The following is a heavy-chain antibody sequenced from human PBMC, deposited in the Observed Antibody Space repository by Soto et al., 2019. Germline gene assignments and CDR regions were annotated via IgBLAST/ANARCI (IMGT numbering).Heavy chain of an antibody. Sequence: QVQLVQSGAEVKKPGSSVKVSCKASGGTFSSYAISWVRQAPGQGLEWMGGIIHIFGTANYAQKFQGRVTITADESTSIAYMELSSLRSEDTAVYYCARGELERLFHAFDIWGQGTMVTVSS. CDR1: GGTFSSYA. CDR2: IIHIFGTA. D-gene: IGHD1-1*01. CDR3: ARGELERLFHAFDI. J-gene: IGHJ3*02. V-gene: IGHV1-69*01.